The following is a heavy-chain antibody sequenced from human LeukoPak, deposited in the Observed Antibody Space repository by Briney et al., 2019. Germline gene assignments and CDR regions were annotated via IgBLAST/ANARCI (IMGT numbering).Heavy chain of an antibody. CDR2: IKQDGSEK. Sequence: GGSLRLSCAASGFTFSSYWMSWVRQAPGKGLEWVANIKQDGSEKYHVDSVKGRFTISRDNAKNSLYLQMNSLRAEDTAVYYCARDRGIAVAGYYYYGMDVWGQGTTVTVSS. J-gene: IGHJ6*02. D-gene: IGHD6-19*01. V-gene: IGHV3-7*01. CDR1: GFTFSSYW. CDR3: ARDRGIAVAGYYYYGMDV.